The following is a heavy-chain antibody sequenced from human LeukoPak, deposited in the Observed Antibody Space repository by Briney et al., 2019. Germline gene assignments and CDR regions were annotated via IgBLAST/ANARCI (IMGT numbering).Heavy chain of an antibody. CDR2: IIPIFGTA. CDR1: GGTFSSYA. J-gene: IGHJ4*02. CDR3: ARDGKARSSWYYFDY. Sequence: SVKVSCKASGGTFSSYAISWVRQAPGQGLEWMGGIIPIFGTANYAQKFQGRVTITADESTSTAYMELSSLRSEDTAVYYCARDGKARSSWYYFDYWGQGTLVTVSS. V-gene: IGHV1-69*13. D-gene: IGHD6-13*01.